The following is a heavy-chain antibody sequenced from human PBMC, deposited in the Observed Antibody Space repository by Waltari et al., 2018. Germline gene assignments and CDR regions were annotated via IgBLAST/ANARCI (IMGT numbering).Heavy chain of an antibody. V-gene: IGHV3-7*01. D-gene: IGHD2-15*01. CDR1: LFLFKYYW. Sequence: VRLVEHGGGWVRPVGYLRPPCVPSLFLFKYYWVPWVRQAPGKGLEWVANIKQDGSERYSVDSVKGRFTISRDNTNNSLYLQMNSLRAEDTALYYCARSGFCTGDSCFSAFYYFDYWGPGILVTVSS. J-gene: IGHJ4*02. CDR2: IKQDGSER. CDR3: ARSGFCTGDSCFSAFYYFDY.